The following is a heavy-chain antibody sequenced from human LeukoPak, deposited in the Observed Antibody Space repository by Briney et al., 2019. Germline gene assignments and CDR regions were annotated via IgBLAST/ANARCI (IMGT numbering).Heavy chain of an antibody. Sequence: SETLSLTCAVYGGSFSGYYWSWIRQPPGKGLEWIGEINHSGSTNYNPSLKSRVTISVDTSKNQFSLKLSSVTAADTAVYYCARTAMRPYYFDYWGQGTLVTVSS. V-gene: IGHV4-34*01. CDR2: INHSGST. CDR3: ARTAMRPYYFDY. CDR1: GGSFSGYY. J-gene: IGHJ4*02.